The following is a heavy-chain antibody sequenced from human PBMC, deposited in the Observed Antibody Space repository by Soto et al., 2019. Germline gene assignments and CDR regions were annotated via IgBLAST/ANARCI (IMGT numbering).Heavy chain of an antibody. D-gene: IGHD1-1*01. CDR1: GGSITTGGYY. J-gene: IGHJ6*02. V-gene: IGHV4-31*03. Sequence: QVQLQESGPRLMNPSQTLSLTCTVSGGSITTGGYYWSWVRQHPGKGLEWIGHIYHSGTTFYNPSLKSRVTISVDTSKNQFSLRLISVTAADTAVYYCARDQQQQVRTRFSYYGMDVWGQGTTVPVSS. CDR2: IYHSGTT. CDR3: ARDQQQQVRTRFSYYGMDV.